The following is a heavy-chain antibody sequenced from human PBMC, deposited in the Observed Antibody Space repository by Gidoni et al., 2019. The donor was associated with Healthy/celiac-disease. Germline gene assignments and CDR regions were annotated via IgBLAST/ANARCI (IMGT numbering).Heavy chain of an antibody. D-gene: IGHD5-12*01. CDR1: VGSISSYY. CDR3: ARGGRDGYNYYYFDY. Sequence: QVQLQESGPGLVKPSETLSLTCTVSVGSISSYYWSWIRQPPGKGLEWIGYIYYSGSTNYNPSLKSRVTISVDTSKNQFSLKLSSVTAADTDVYYCARGGRDGYNYYYFDYWGQGTLVTVSS. CDR2: IYYSGST. J-gene: IGHJ4*02. V-gene: IGHV4-59*01.